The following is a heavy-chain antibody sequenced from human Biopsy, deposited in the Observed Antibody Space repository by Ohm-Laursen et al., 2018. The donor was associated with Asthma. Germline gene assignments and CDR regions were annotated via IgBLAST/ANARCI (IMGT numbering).Heavy chain of an antibody. D-gene: IGHD1-1*01. J-gene: IGHJ3*02. CDR1: GFSFSNFA. Sequence: SLRLSCAATGFSFSNFAIHWVRQAPGKGLEWVGVISKDASTQDYADSVKGRFTMARDNSKNTLNLQMNSLREEDTAVYYCVRDGTDDAFDIWGQGTVVSVSS. V-gene: IGHV3-30*01. CDR2: ISKDASTQ. CDR3: VRDGTDDAFDI.